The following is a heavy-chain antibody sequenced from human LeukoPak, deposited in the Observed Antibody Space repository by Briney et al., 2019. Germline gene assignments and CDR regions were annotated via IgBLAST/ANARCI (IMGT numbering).Heavy chain of an antibody. CDR2: IRSDASNK. Sequence: GGSLRLSCAASGFTFSNHAIHWVRQAPGKGLEWVAYIRSDASNKYSADSVKGRFTISRDNSKDTLNLQMNSLRAEDTAVYYCTTGSGGPSPYFGYWGQGTLVTVSS. V-gene: IGHV3-30*02. D-gene: IGHD3-10*01. J-gene: IGHJ4*02. CDR3: TTGSGGPSPYFGY. CDR1: GFTFSNHA.